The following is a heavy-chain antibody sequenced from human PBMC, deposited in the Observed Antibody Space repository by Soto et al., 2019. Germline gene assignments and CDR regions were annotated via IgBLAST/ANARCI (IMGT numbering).Heavy chain of an antibody. J-gene: IGHJ4*02. CDR3: ARGNKESRGVRPHVTYYFDY. V-gene: IGHV3-20*04. CDR2: INWNGGST. D-gene: IGHD3-10*01. CDR1: GFTFDDYG. Sequence: PGGSLRLSCAASGFTFDDYGMSWVRQAPGKGLEWVSGINWNGGSTGYADSVKGRFTISRDNAKNSLYLQMNSLRAEDTALYYCARGNKESRGVRPHVTYYFDYWGQGTLVTVSS.